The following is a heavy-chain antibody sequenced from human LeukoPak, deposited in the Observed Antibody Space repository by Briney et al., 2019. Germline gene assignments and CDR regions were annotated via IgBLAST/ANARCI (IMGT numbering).Heavy chain of an antibody. CDR2: ISSSSSYI. CDR3: ARDSYRDGFVYY. CDR1: GFTFSSYS. Sequence: PGGSLRLSCAASGFTFSSYSMNWVRQAPGKGLEWVSSISSSSSYIYYADSVKGRFTISRDNAKNSLYLQMNSLRAEDTAVYYCARDSYRDGFVYYWGQGTLVTVSS. D-gene: IGHD5-24*01. V-gene: IGHV3-21*01. J-gene: IGHJ4*02.